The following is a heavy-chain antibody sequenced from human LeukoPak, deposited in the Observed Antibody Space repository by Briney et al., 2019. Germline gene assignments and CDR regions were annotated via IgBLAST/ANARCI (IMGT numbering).Heavy chain of an antibody. CDR3: ARRGQVSSTWNGDY. Sequence: GGSLRLSCAASGFTFSSYAMNWVRQAPGKGLEWVSTISATGGSTYYGDSVKGRFTISRDNSKNTLYLQMNSLRAEDTAPYYCARRGQVSSTWNGDYWGQGTLVTVSS. CDR2: ISATGGST. J-gene: IGHJ4*02. V-gene: IGHV3-23*01. CDR1: GFTFSSYA. D-gene: IGHD6-13*01.